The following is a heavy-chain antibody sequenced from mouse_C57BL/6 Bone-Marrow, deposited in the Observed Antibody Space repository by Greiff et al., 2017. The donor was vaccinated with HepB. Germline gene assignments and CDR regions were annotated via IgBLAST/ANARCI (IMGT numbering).Heavy chain of an antibody. V-gene: IGHV1-15*01. CDR1: GYTFTDYE. CDR3: TRDDYGSTSAY. CDR2: IDPETGGT. Sequence: QVQLQQSGAELVRPGASVTLSCKASGYTFTDYEMHWVKQTPVHGLEWIGAIDPETGGTAYNQKFKGKAILTADKSSSTAYMELRSLTSEDSAVYYCTRDDYGSTSAYWGQGTLVTVSA. D-gene: IGHD1-1*01. J-gene: IGHJ3*01.